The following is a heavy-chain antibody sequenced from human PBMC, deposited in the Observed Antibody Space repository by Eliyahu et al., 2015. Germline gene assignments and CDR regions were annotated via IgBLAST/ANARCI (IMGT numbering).Heavy chain of an antibody. CDR3: ARDSLSSGWYDY. CDR1: GXSHSXSSYY. V-gene: IGHV4-39*07. D-gene: IGHD6-19*01. J-gene: IGHJ4*02. Sequence: QLQLQESGPGLVKPSETLSLTCXVXGXSHSXSSYYWGXIRQPPGKGLEWIGSIYYSGSTYYNPSLKNRVTISVDTSKNQFSLKLSSVTAADTAVYYCARDSLSSGWYDYWGQGTLVTVSS. CDR2: IYYSGST.